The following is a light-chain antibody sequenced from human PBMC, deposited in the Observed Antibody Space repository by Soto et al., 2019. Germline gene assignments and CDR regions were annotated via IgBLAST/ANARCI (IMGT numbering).Light chain of an antibody. CDR2: DVS. CDR1: SSDVGGYNY. CDR3: CSYAGSYTKV. Sequence: ALTQPRSVSGSPGQSVTISCTGTSSDVGGYNYVSWYQQHPGKAPKLMIYDVSKRPSGVPDRFSGSKSGNTASLTISGLQAEDEADYYCCSYAGSYTKVFGGGTKLTVL. V-gene: IGLV2-11*01. J-gene: IGLJ3*02.